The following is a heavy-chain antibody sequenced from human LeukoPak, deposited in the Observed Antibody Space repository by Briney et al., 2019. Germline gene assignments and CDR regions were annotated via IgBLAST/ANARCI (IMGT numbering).Heavy chain of an antibody. V-gene: IGHV3-23*01. D-gene: IGHD3-10*02. J-gene: IGHJ4*02. Sequence: GGSLRLSCTASGFTFSSYAMNWVRQAPGKGLEWVSGIGAGGTFTYYADSVRGRFTISRDNSRNTLYLQMNSLRAEDTAVYYCAKARLFGESLEDYWGQGTLVTVSS. CDR1: GFTFSSYA. CDR3: AKARLFGESLEDY. CDR2: IGAGGTFT.